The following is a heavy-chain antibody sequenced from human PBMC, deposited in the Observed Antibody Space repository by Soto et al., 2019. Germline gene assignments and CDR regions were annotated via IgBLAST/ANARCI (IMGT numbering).Heavy chain of an antibody. V-gene: IGHV4-59*01. CDR3: ARDSRGYDFWSGYASVSYGMDV. D-gene: IGHD3-3*01. Sequence: SETLSLTCTVSGGSISSYHWSWIRQPPGKGLEWIGYIYYSGSTNYNPSLKSRVTISVDTSKNQFSLKLSSVTAADTAVYYCARDSRGYDFWSGYASVSYGMDVWGQGTTVTVSS. CDR1: GGSISSYH. J-gene: IGHJ6*02. CDR2: IYYSGST.